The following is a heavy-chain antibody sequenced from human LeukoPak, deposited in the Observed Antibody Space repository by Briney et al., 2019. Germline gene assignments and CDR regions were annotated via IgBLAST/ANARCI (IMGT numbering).Heavy chain of an antibody. CDR3: AKDRGDIVVVVAAVFDY. J-gene: IGHJ4*02. Sequence: GGSLRLSCSASGLTFSSYAIRSVRQAPGKGPEWVSATSGSGGSTYYAESVKSRFTISRDNSKNTLYLQMNSLRGEDTAVYYCAKDRGDIVVVVAAVFDYWGQGTLVTVSS. D-gene: IGHD2-15*01. CDR2: TSGSGGST. CDR1: GLTFSSYA. V-gene: IGHV3-23*01.